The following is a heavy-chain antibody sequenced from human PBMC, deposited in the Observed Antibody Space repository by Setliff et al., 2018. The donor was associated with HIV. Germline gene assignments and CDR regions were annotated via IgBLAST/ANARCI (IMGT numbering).Heavy chain of an antibody. CDR3: ARGGGGYYYVGAVDI. CDR1: GYTFTSYV. J-gene: IGHJ3*02. CDR2: INAGNGNT. V-gene: IGHV1-3*01. D-gene: IGHD3-22*01. Sequence: ASVKVSCKASGYTFTSYVMHWVRQAPGQRLEWMGWINAGNGNTKYSQKFQGRVTFTRDTSASTAYMELSSLRSEDTAVYYCARGGGGYYYVGAVDIWGQGTVVTVSS.